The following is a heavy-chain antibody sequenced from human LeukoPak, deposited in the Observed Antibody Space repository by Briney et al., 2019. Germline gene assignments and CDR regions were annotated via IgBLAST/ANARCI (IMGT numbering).Heavy chain of an antibody. CDR2: INPNSGGT. CDR1: GYTFTGYY. J-gene: IGHJ4*02. V-gene: IGHV1-2*02. D-gene: IGHD3-10*01. Sequence: GASVKVSCKAPGYTFTGYYMHWVRQAPGQGLEWMGWINPNSGGTNYAQKFQGRVTMTRDTSISTAYMELSRLRSDDTAVYYCARDRTAIYGSGSYYGYWGQGTLVTVSS. CDR3: ARDRTAIYGSGSYYGY.